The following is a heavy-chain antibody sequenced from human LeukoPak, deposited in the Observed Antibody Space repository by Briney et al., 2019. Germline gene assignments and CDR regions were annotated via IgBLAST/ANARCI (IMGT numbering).Heavy chain of an antibody. CDR2: INPNSGGT. V-gene: IGHV1-2*02. J-gene: IGHJ4*02. CDR1: GYTFTGYY. D-gene: IGHD2-21*01. Sequence: GASVKVSCKASGYTFTGYYMHWVRQAPGQGLEWMGWINPNSGGTNYARKFQGRVTMTRDTSISTAYMELSRLRSDDTAVYYCARDCGGDCYDYWGQGTLVTVSS. CDR3: ARDCGGDCYDY.